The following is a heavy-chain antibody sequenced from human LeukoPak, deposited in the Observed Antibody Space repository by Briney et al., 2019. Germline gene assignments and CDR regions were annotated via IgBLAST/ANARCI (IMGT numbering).Heavy chain of an antibody. D-gene: IGHD6-19*01. CDR2: ISAYNGNT. CDR1: GYTFTSYG. V-gene: IGHV1-18*01. J-gene: IGHJ4*02. Sequence: GASVKVSCKASGYTFTSYGISWVRQAPGQGLEWMGWISAYNGNTNYAQKLQGRVTMTTDTFTSTAYMELRSLRSEDTAVYYCARVKQWPGHFDYWGQGTLVTVSS. CDR3: ARVKQWPGHFDY.